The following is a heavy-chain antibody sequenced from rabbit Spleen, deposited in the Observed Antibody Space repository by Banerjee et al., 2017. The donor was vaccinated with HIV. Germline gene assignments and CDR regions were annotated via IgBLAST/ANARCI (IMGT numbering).Heavy chain of an antibody. CDR2: IDPVFGIT. J-gene: IGHJ4*01. Sequence: QEQLVESGGGLFQPGAPLTLTCTASGFSFSSDYYMCWVRQAPGKGLEWIGYIDPVFGITYYANWVNGRFSISRENAQNTVFLQMTSLTAADTATYFCARDLTDVIGWNFGWWGPGTLVTVS. CDR3: ARDLTDVIGWNFGW. CDR1: GFSFSSDYY. D-gene: IGHD1-1*01. V-gene: IGHV1S43*01.